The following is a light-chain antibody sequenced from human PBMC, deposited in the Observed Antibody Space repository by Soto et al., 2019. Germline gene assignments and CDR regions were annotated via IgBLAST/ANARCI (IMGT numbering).Light chain of an antibody. CDR3: QQYNNWPLT. CDR2: GAS. CDR1: QSVSSSY. V-gene: IGKV3-20*01. J-gene: IGKJ4*01. Sequence: EIVLTQSPGTLSLSPGERATLSCRASQSVSSSYLAWYQQKPGQAPRLLIYGASSRATGIPDRFSGSGSGTEFTLTISSLQSEDFGVYYCQQYNNWPLTFGGGTKVDIK.